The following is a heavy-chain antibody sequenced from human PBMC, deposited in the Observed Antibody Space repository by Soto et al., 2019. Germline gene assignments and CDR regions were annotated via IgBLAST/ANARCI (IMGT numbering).Heavy chain of an antibody. CDR2: MYFGGSF. CDR3: ARDYYDSSDYTTNWFDP. V-gene: IGHV4-4*08. D-gene: IGHD3-22*01. Sequence: SETLSLTCTVSGASVSTGYWSWIRQPPGKGLEWIGFMYFGGSFNYNPSLTSRVTISVDTSKNQFSLKLTSVTAADTAVYYCARDYYDSSDYTTNWFDPWGQGTLVTVSS. CDR1: GASVSTGY. J-gene: IGHJ5*02.